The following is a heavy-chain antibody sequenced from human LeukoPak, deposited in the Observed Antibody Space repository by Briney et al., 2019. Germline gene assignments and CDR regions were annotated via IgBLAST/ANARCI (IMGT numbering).Heavy chain of an antibody. Sequence: ASVKVSCKASGYTFTGYYMHWVRQAPGQGLEWMGWINPNSGGTNYAQKFQGRVTMTRDTSISTAYMELSRLRSDDTAVYYCARDYSNYYDSSGYYQEDYWGQGTLVTVSP. D-gene: IGHD3-22*01. CDR3: ARDYSNYYDSSGYYQEDY. J-gene: IGHJ4*02. CDR2: INPNSGGT. V-gene: IGHV1-2*02. CDR1: GYTFTGYY.